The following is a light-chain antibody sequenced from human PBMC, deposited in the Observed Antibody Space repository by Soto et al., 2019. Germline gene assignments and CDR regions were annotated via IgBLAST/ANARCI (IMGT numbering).Light chain of an antibody. CDR1: QSVSSSY. CDR2: GAS. J-gene: IGKJ1*01. CDR3: QQYGSSWT. V-gene: IGKV3-20*01. Sequence: EIVLTQSPGTLSLSPGERATLSCRASQSVSSSYLAWYQQKPDQAPRLLIYGASSRATGIPDRFSGSGSGTDFTLTISRLEPEVFAVYYCQQYGSSWTFGQGNKVEIK.